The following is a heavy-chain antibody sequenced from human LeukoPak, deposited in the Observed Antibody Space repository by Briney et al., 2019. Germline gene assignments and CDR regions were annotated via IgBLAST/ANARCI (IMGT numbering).Heavy chain of an antibody. Sequence: GGSLRLSCTASEFTVSRNYMLWVRQAPGKGLEWVSLIFSNGYTHYADSVKGRFTISRDTSKNTVPLQMNSLRVEDTAMYYCTRDQMNYWGQGTLVTVSS. CDR2: IFSNGYT. D-gene: IGHD5-24*01. V-gene: IGHV3-53*01. J-gene: IGHJ4*02. CDR1: EFTVSRNY. CDR3: TRDQMNY.